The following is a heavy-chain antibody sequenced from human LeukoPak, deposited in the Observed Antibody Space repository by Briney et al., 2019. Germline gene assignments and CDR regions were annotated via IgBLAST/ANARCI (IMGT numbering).Heavy chain of an antibody. CDR1: GYSISSGYY. Sequence: SETLSLTRAVSGYSISSGYYWGWIRQPPGKGLEWIGSIYHSGSTYYNPSLKSRVTISVDTSKNQFSLKLSSVTAADTAVYYCARLTYTSCYEGYCYYYYMDVWGKGTTVTVSS. CDR2: IYHSGST. J-gene: IGHJ6*03. CDR3: ARLTYTSCYEGYCYYYYMDV. D-gene: IGHD2-2*01. V-gene: IGHV4-38-2*01.